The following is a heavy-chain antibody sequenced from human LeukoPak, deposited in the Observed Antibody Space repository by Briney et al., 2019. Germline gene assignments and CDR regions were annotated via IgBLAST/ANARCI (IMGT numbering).Heavy chain of an antibody. J-gene: IGHJ5*02. CDR2: ISAYNGNT. V-gene: IGHV1-18*01. D-gene: IGHD6-19*01. Sequence: GASVKVSCKASGYTFISYGISWVRQAPGQGLEWMGWISAYNGNTNYAQKLQGRVTMTTDTSTSTAYMELRSLRSDDTAVYYCARGAPVAGSNNWFDPWGQGTLVTVSS. CDR3: ARGAPVAGSNNWFDP. CDR1: GYTFISYG.